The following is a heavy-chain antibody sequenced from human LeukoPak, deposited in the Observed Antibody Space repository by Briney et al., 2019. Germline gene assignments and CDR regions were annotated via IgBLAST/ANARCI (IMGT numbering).Heavy chain of an antibody. CDR2: ISYDGSNK. V-gene: IGHV3-30*18. Sequence: SGYTLTELSMHWVRQAPGKGLEWVAVISYDGSNKYYADSVKGRFTISRDNSKNTLYLQMNSLRAEDTAVYYCAKGPEDYGDYYYYGMDVWGQGTTVTVSS. D-gene: IGHD4-17*01. CDR3: AKGPEDYGDYYYYGMDV. J-gene: IGHJ6*02. CDR1: GYTLTELS.